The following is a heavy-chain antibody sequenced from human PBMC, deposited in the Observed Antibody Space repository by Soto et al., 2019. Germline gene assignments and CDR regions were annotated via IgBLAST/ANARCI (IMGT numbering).Heavy chain of an antibody. CDR1: GYTFTSYG. J-gene: IGHJ6*02. CDR3: ARDKGRFVGSRWYRSMAAAGTDGYYYYGMDV. V-gene: IGHV1-18*01. D-gene: IGHD6-13*01. Sequence: ASVKVSCKASGYTFTSYGISWVRQAPGQGLEWMGWISAYNGNTNYAQKLQGRVTMTTDTSTSTAYMELRSLRSDDTAVYYCARDKGRFVGSRWYRSMAAAGTDGYYYYGMDVWG. CDR2: ISAYNGNT.